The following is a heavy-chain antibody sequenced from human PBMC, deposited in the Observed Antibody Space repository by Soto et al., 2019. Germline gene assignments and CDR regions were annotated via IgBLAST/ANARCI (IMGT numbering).Heavy chain of an antibody. D-gene: IGHD6-19*01. V-gene: IGHV1-2*04. CDR2: INPNSGGT. CDR1: GYTFTGYY. CDR3: ARAIAVAGTNSYYFDY. J-gene: IGHJ4*02. Sequence: QVQLVQSGAEVKKPGASVKVSCKASGYTFTGYYMHWVRQAPGQGLEWMGWINPNSGGTNYAQKFQGWVTMTRDTSISTAYMELSRLRSDDTAVYYCARAIAVAGTNSYYFDYWGQGTLVTVS.